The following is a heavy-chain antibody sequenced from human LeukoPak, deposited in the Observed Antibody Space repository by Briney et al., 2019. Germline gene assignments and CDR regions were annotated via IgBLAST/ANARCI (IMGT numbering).Heavy chain of an antibody. J-gene: IGHJ4*02. Sequence: GGSLRLSCAASGFTFSSYAMSWVRQAPGKGLEWVSAISGRGGSTYYADSVKGRFTISRDNSKNTLYLQMNSLRAEDTAVYYCAKNPYSGSEGYFDYWGQGTLVTVSS. CDR1: GFTFSSYA. D-gene: IGHD1-26*01. V-gene: IGHV3-23*01. CDR3: AKNPYSGSEGYFDY. CDR2: ISGRGGST.